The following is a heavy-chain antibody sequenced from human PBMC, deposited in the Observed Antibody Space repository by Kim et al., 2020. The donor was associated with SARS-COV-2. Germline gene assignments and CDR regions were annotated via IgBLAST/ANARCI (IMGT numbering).Heavy chain of an antibody. J-gene: IGHJ4*02. CDR1: GGSISSSSYY. CDR2: IYYSGST. CDR3: ARVGSSGLFDY. Sequence: SETLSLTCTVSGGSISSSSYYWGWIRQPPGKGLEWIGSIYYSGSTYYNPSLKSRVTISVDTSKNQFSLKLSSVTAADTAVYYCARVGSSGLFDYWGQGTL. D-gene: IGHD6-19*01. V-gene: IGHV4-39*07.